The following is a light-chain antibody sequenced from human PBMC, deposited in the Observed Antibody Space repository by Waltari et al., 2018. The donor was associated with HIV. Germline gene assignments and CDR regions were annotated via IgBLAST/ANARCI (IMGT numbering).Light chain of an antibody. CDR2: ANI. Sequence: QSVLTQPPSVSGAPGQRVTISCTGSSSNIGAGYDVHWYQQLPGTAPKLLIYANINLPSGVPDRCSGSKSGSSASLAITGLQAEDEAHYYCQSFDSSLTTSGVIFGGGTKLTVL. CDR3: QSFDSSLTTSGVI. CDR1: SSNIGAGYD. V-gene: IGLV1-40*01. J-gene: IGLJ2*01.